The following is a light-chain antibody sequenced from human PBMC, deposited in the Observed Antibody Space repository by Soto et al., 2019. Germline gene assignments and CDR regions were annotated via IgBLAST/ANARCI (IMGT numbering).Light chain of an antibody. J-gene: IGKJ1*01. V-gene: IGKV3-15*01. CDR3: QQYNKGPRT. CDR2: DAS. CDR1: QSLSSN. Sequence: EIVMTQSPATLSVSPGERATLSCGASQSLSSNLAWYQQRPGQAPRLLIYDASTRATGIPARFSGSGSGTEFTLTISSLQSEDFAVYYCQQYNKGPRTFGQGTKVDIK.